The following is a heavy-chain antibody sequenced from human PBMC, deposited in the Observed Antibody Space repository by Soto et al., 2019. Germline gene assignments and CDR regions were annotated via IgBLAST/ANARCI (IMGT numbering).Heavy chain of an antibody. CDR2: INHSGST. V-gene: IGHV4-34*01. CDR1: GGSFSGYY. D-gene: IGHD3-3*01. CDR3: ARGLPYYDFWSGYSNYYYYGMDV. Sequence: SETLSLTCAVYGGSFSGYYWSWIRQPPGKGLEWMGEINHSGSTNYNPSLKSRVTISVDTSKNQFSLKLSSVTAADTAVYYCARGLPYYDFWSGYSNYYYYGMDVWGQGTTVTVYS. J-gene: IGHJ6*02.